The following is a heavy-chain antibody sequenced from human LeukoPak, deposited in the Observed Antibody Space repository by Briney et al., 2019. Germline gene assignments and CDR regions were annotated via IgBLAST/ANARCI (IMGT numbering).Heavy chain of an antibody. V-gene: IGHV4-59*01. Sequence: SETLSLTCTVSGGSISSYYWSWIRQPPGKGLEWIGYIYYSGSTNYNPSLKSRVTISVDTSKTQFSLKLSSVTAAATAVYYCAGGNTAHNFDYWGQGTLVTVSS. CDR2: IYYSGST. J-gene: IGHJ4*02. CDR1: GGSISSYY. CDR3: AGGNTAHNFDY. D-gene: IGHD5-18*01.